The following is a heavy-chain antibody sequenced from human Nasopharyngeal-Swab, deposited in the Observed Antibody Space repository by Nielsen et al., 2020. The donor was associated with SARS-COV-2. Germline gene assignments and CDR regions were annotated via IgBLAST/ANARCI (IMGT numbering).Heavy chain of an antibody. J-gene: IGHJ4*02. CDR3: TREAAAGDY. Sequence: GESLKLSCKASGFTFSYYWMAWVRQAPGKGLAWLANIGQDGSETYSVDSVKGRFTILRDNARNSLYLEMNNLRVEDTAVYYCTREAAAGDYWGQGTLVTVSS. V-gene: IGHV3-7*01. CDR1: GFTFSYYW. D-gene: IGHD6-13*01. CDR2: IGQDGSET.